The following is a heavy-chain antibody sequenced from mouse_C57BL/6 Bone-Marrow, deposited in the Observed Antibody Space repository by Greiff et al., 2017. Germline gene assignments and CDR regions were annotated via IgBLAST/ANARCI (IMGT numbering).Heavy chain of an antibody. J-gene: IGHJ4*01. Sequence: VQLQQPGAELVRPGSSVKLSCKASGYTFTSYWMHWVKQRPIQGLEWIGNIDPSDSETHCNQKFKDKATLTVDKSSSTAYMQLSSLTSEDSAVYYCARGAMDYWGQGTSVTVSS. CDR2: IDPSDSET. CDR3: ARGAMDY. CDR1: GYTFTSYW. V-gene: IGHV1-52*01.